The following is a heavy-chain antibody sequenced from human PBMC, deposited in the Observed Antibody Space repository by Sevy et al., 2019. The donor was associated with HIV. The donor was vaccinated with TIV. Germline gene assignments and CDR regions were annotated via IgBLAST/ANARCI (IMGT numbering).Heavy chain of an antibody. D-gene: IGHD2-15*01. J-gene: IGHJ4*02. V-gene: IGHV3-23*01. CDR1: GFTFSRYA. CDR2: ISDGGTVT. CDR3: AKEAKEYCSGGSCYGSTFDY. Sequence: GGSVRLSCVVSGFTFSRYAMNWVRQAPGKGLEWVAGISDGGTVTYYAESVKGRFAMSRDTSKNTVYVEMNSLRVEDTAVYYCAKEAKEYCSGGSCYGSTFDYWGQGTLVTVSS.